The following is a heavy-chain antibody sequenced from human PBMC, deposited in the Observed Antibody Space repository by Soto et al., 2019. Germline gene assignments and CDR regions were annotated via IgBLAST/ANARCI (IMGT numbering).Heavy chain of an antibody. J-gene: IGHJ4*02. Sequence: SVKVSCKASGGAFSSYAISWVRQAPGQGLEWMGGIIPIFGTANYAQKFQGRVTITADESTSTAYMELSSLRSEDTAVYYCGRAYTNSDVLYFDYWGQETLVTVAS. CDR1: GGAFSSYA. CDR2: IIPIFGTA. V-gene: IGHV1-69*13. CDR3: GRAYTNSDVLYFDY. D-gene: IGHD2-21*02.